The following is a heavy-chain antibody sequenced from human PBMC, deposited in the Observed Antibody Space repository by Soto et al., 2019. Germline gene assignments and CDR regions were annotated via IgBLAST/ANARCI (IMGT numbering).Heavy chain of an antibody. CDR3: ARDLAAGDL. Sequence: QEQLVQSGAEVKEPGASVKVSCKASGYTFINYYIHWVRQAPGQGLEWMAIINPMGGSTNYAQEFQGRVTLTSDTSTSTVYMELSSPRFEDTALFYCARDLAAGDLWGQGTLVTVSS. D-gene: IGHD6-13*01. CDR1: GYTFINYY. CDR2: INPMGGST. V-gene: IGHV1-46*01. J-gene: IGHJ5*02.